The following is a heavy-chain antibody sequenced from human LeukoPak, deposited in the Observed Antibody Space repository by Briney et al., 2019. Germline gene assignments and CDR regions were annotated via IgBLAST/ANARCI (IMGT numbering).Heavy chain of an antibody. CDR2: IKQDGGEK. Sequence: GGSLRLSCAASGFTFSSYWMSWVRQAPGKGLEWVANIKQDGGEKYYVDSVKGRFTIPRDNAKKSLYLQMNSLRTEDTAVYYCARDRQLVTHYYYYYGMDVWGQGTTVTVSS. J-gene: IGHJ6*02. CDR1: GFTFSSYW. D-gene: IGHD6-13*01. V-gene: IGHV3-7*01. CDR3: ARDRQLVTHYYYYYGMDV.